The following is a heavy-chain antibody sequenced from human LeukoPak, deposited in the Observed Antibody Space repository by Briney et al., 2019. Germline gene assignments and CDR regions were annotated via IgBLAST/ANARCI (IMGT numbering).Heavy chain of an antibody. Sequence: GGSLRLSCAASGFTFSSYAMHWVRQAPGKGLEWVAVISYDGSNKYYADSVKGRFTISRDNSKNTLYLQMNSLRAEDTAVYYCARSTVSRYCSSTGCYTLPDYWGQGTLVTVSS. CDR1: GFTFSSYA. CDR2: ISYDGSNK. D-gene: IGHD2-2*02. J-gene: IGHJ4*02. CDR3: ARSTVSRYCSSTGCYTLPDY. V-gene: IGHV3-30-3*01.